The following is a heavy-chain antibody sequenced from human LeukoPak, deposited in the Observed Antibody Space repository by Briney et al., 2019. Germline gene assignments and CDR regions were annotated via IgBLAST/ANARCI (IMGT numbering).Heavy chain of an antibody. V-gene: IGHV3-30*18. J-gene: IGHJ4*02. CDR2: ISYDGSNK. Sequence: PGRSLRLSCAASGFTFSSYGMHWVCQAPGKGLEWVAVISYDGSNKYYADSVKGRFTISRDNSKNTLYLQMNSLRAEDTAVYYCAKDGGQWLLEYWGQGTLVTVSS. CDR3: AKDGGQWLLEY. CDR1: GFTFSSYG. D-gene: IGHD5-24*01.